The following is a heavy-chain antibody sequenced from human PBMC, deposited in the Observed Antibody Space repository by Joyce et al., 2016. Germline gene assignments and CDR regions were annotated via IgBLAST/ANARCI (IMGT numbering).Heavy chain of an antibody. CDR3: ARSSYTNGIFDY. Sequence: EVQLVESGGGLVKPGGSLRLSWAASGFTFSSYSMSWVRQAPGKGLEWVSSLSSSSSYIKYTDSVKGRFTISRDNAKNSLYLQMNSLRVEDTAVYYCARSSYTNGIFDYWGQGTLVTVSS. V-gene: IGHV3-21*01. D-gene: IGHD2-8*01. CDR1: GFTFSSYS. CDR2: LSSSSSYI. J-gene: IGHJ4*02.